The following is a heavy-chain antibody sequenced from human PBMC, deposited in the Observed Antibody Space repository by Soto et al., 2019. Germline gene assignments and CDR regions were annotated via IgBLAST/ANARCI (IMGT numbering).Heavy chain of an antibody. D-gene: IGHD6-13*01. CDR3: ARLATGGSWKYYIYGLDV. V-gene: IGHV5-51*01. Sequence: PGQSLKISCKGSGYSFTSYWIGWVRQMPGKGLEWMGIIYPGDSDTRYSPSFQGQVTISADKSISTAYLQWSRLKSSVTAMYYCARLATGGSWKYYIYGLDVWGPGTRVAVSS. CDR1: GYSFTSYW. J-gene: IGHJ6*02. CDR2: IYPGDSDT.